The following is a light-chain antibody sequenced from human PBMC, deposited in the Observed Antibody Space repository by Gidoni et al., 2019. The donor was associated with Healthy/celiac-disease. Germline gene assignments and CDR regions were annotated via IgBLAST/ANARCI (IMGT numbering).Light chain of an antibody. CDR1: QSVSSD. CDR2: DAS. V-gene: IGKV3-11*01. Sequence: IVLTQSPATLSLSPGERATLSCRASQSVSSDLAWYQQKPGQAPRLLIYDASNRAPGIPARCSGSGSGTDFTLTISSLEPEDFAVDYCQQRSNWPPITFGQGTRLEIK. J-gene: IGKJ5*01. CDR3: QQRSNWPPIT.